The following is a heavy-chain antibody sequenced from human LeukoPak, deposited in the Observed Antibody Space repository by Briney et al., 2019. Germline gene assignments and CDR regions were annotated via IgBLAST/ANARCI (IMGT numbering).Heavy chain of an antibody. CDR1: GFTFSSYS. V-gene: IGHV3-48*02. CDR2: ISSSSGTI. D-gene: IGHD6-25*01. CDR3: ARHGSGYGQVDY. J-gene: IGHJ4*02. Sequence: GGSLRLSCAASGFTFSSYSMNWVRQAPGKGLEWVSYISSSSGTIHYADSVKGRFTTSRDNAKNSLYLQMNSLRDEDTAVYYCARHGSGYGQVDYWGQGTLVTVSS.